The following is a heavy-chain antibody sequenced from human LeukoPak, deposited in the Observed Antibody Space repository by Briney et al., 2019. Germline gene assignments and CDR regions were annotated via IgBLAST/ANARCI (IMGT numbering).Heavy chain of an antibody. J-gene: IGHJ4*02. CDR1: GFTFSDYY. Sequence: PGGSLRLSCAASGFTFSDYYMNWIRQAPGKGLEWLSYISSSGSTTYYADSVKGRFIISRDNAKNSLYLQMNNLRAEDTAVYYCTRVGANGGVLDYWGQGTLVTVSS. CDR3: TRVGANGGVLDY. CDR2: ISSSGSTT. V-gene: IGHV3-11*01. D-gene: IGHD2-8*02.